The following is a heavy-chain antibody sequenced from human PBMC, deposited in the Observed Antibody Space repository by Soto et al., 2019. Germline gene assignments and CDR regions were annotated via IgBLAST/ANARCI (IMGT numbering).Heavy chain of an antibody. CDR1: GYSFTSYW. CDR2: IYPGDSDT. D-gene: IGHD2-15*01. V-gene: IGHV5-51*01. CDR3: ARQVDCSGGSRYYREVASGYWYFDL. J-gene: IGHJ2*01. Sequence: HVESLKISCKGSGYSFTSYWIGRVRQMPGKGLEWMGIIYPGDSDTRYSPSFQGQVTISADKSISTAYLQWSSLKASDTAMYYCARQVDCSGGSRYYREVASGYWYFDLWGRGTLVPVSS.